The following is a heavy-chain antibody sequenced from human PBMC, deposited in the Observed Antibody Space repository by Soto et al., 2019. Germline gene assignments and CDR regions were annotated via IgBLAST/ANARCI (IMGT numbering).Heavy chain of an antibody. D-gene: IGHD5-18*01. CDR3: AKDLGYSYGGFFDY. J-gene: IGHJ4*02. CDR2: MWYDGSNK. V-gene: IGHV3-33*03. CDR1: GFTFSDHG. Sequence: QVQLVESGGGVVQPGRSQRLSCAASGFTFSDHGMHWVRQAPGKGLEWVAVMWYDGSNKYYADSVKGRFSISRDNSKNTLYLHMSSLRGEDTAVYYCAKDLGYSYGGFFDYWGQGTLVTVSS.